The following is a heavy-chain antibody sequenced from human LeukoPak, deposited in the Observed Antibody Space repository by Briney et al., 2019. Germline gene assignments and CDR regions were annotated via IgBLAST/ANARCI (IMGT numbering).Heavy chain of an antibody. CDR2: TYHTWST. CDR1: GDSISSYY. Sequence: DPLSLTCTVSGDSISSYYWSWIPQPPGKGLEWIGYTYHTWSTNYNPSLKSRVTISVDKSKNQSSLKLSSVTAGDTAVYYCATGYSSTRYYFDYWGQGTRVTVSS. CDR3: ATGYSSTRYYFDY. D-gene: IGHD6-13*01. J-gene: IGHJ4*02. V-gene: IGHV4-59*07.